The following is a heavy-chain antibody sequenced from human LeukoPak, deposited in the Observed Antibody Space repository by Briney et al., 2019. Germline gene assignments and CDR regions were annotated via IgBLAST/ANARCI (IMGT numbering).Heavy chain of an antibody. Sequence: GGSLRLSCAAPGFTFSSYAMHWVRQAPGKGLEWVAVISYDGSNKYYADSVKGRFTISRDNSKNTLYLQMNSLRAEDTAVYYCASRSGVGATVGDSDYFDYWGQGTLVTVSS. CDR2: ISYDGSNK. CDR1: GFTFSSYA. D-gene: IGHD1-26*01. J-gene: IGHJ4*02. V-gene: IGHV3-30-3*01. CDR3: ASRSGVGATVGDSDYFDY.